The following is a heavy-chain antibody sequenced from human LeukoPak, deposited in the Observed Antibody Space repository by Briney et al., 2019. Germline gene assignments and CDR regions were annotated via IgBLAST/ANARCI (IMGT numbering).Heavy chain of an antibody. CDR1: GFTFRSYA. CDR2: ISGSGDST. V-gene: IGHV3-23*01. J-gene: IGHJ4*02. Sequence: GGSLRLSCAASGFTFRSYAMSWVRQAPGKGLEWVSVISGSGDSTYYADSVKGRFTISRDNAKNTLYLQMNSLRAEDTAVYYCARDSGFDYWGQGTLVTVSS. CDR3: ARDSGFDY.